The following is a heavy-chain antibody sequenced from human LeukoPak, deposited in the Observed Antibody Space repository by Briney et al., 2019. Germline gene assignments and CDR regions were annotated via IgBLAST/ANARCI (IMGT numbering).Heavy chain of an antibody. CDR1: GFTFSSYA. CDR2: ISYDGSNK. J-gene: IGHJ6*02. Sequence: RPGGSLRLSCAASGFTFSSYAMHWVRQAPGKGLEWVAVISYDGSNKYYADSVKGRFTISRDNSKNTLYLQMNSLRAEDTAVYYCARDWAGLNCSSTSCYDYYYYYYGMDVWGQGTTVTVSS. CDR3: ARDWAGLNCSSTSCYDYYYYYYGMDV. V-gene: IGHV3-30*04. D-gene: IGHD2-2*01.